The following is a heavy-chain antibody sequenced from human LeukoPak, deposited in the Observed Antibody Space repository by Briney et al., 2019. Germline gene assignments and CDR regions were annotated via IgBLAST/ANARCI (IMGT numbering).Heavy chain of an antibody. J-gene: IGHJ3*02. CDR3: SRRAGDNAIEI. D-gene: IGHD2-21*01. V-gene: IGHV1-2*02. CDR1: AYAFTVYY. CDR2: FNPNSGGT. Sequence: GASVTLSCYSSAYAFTVYYMPLIRQAPGPGQGLMWWFNPNSGGTSSVQKYQGRVTMTRDTSISKAYMEVNRQRLNDTAAAYSSRRAGDNAIEIWGQGTMFTVSS.